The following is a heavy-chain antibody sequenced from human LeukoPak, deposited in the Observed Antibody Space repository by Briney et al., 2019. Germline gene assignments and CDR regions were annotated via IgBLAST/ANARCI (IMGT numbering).Heavy chain of an antibody. D-gene: IGHD3-10*01. CDR2: IYHNGIT. CDR3: AREANYYGSGSYFEGTFDY. J-gene: IGHJ4*02. Sequence: SETLPLTCNVSGVSISTHYWSWIRQSPGKGLEWIGYIYHNGITNYNPSLKSRVTISIDTSKNEFSLKLTSVTAADTAVYYCAREANYYGSGSYFEGTFDYWGQGSLVTVSS. V-gene: IGHV4-59*11. CDR1: GVSISTHY.